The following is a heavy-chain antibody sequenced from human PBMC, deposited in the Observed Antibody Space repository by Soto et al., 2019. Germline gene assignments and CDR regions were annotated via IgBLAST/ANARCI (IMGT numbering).Heavy chain of an antibody. CDR1: GFTFDDYT. CDR2: ISWDGGST. Sequence: GGSLRLSCAASGFTFDDYTMHWVRQAPGKGLEWVSLISWDGGSTYYADSVKGRFTISRDNSKNSLYLQMNSLRTEDTALYYCAKADVRYCSSTSSLRGDYYYGLDVWGQGTTVTVSS. D-gene: IGHD2-2*01. V-gene: IGHV3-43*01. CDR3: AKADVRYCSSTSSLRGDYYYGLDV. J-gene: IGHJ6*02.